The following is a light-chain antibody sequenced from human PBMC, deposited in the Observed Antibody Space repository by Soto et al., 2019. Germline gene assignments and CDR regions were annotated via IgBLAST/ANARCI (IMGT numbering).Light chain of an antibody. V-gene: IGKV1-16*01. CDR2: DAS. CDR3: QQYSSYSAWT. Sequence: DIQMTQSPSALSAAVGDRFTITCRASQDISNRLGWFQQRPGKAPKLLIYDASSLQSGVPPRFSGSGSGTEFTLTIRSLQPDDIATYYCQQYSSYSAWTFGEGTKLDIK. CDR1: QDISNR. J-gene: IGKJ1*01.